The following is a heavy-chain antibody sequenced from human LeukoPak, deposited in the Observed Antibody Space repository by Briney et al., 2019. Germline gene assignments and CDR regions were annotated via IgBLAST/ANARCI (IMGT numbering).Heavy chain of an antibody. CDR3: ARDDHCSSTSCYKPTAFDH. V-gene: IGHV3-48*04. Sequence: GGSLRLSCAASGFTFSSYSMTWVRQAPGKGLEWVSYISSSSSTIYYADSVKGRFTISRDNAKNSLYLQMNSLRAEDTAVYYCARDDHCSSTSCYKPTAFDHWGQGTLVTVSS. J-gene: IGHJ4*02. D-gene: IGHD2-2*01. CDR1: GFTFSSYS. CDR2: ISSSSSTI.